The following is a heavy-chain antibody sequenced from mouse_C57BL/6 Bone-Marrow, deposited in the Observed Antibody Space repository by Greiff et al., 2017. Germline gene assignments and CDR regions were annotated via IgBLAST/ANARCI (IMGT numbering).Heavy chain of an antibody. CDR1: GYTFTSYW. V-gene: IGHV1-69*01. Sequence: VQLQQPGAELVMPGASVKLSCKASGYTFTSYWMHWVKQRPGQGLEWIGEIDPSDSYTNYNQKFKGKSTLTVDKSSSTAYMQLSSLTSEDSAVYYSARSGTGFDYWGQGTTLTVSS. D-gene: IGHD4-1*01. CDR2: IDPSDSYT. CDR3: ARSGTGFDY. J-gene: IGHJ2*01.